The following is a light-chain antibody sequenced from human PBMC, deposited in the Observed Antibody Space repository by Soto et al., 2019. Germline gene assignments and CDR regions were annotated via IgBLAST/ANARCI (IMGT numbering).Light chain of an antibody. CDR3: QSYDSSLSAWV. V-gene: IGLV1-40*01. Sequence: QPVVTQPPSVSGAPGQRVTISCTGSSSNIGAGYDVHWYQQLPGTAPKLLVYGYNNRPSGVPDRFSVSKSGTSASLTITGLQTEDEADYYCQSYDSSLSAWVFGGGTKLTVL. CDR2: GYN. J-gene: IGLJ2*01. CDR1: SSNIGAGYD.